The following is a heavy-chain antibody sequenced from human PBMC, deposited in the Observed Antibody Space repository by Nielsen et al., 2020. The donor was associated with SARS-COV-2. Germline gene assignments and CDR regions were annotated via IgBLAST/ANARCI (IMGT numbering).Heavy chain of an antibody. CDR2: ISWNSGSI. J-gene: IGHJ4*02. Sequence: GKSLKISCAASGFTFDDYAMHWVRQAPGKGLEWVSGISWNSGSIGYADSVKGRFTISRDNAKNSLYLQMNSLRAEDTALYYCAKETPPTTYYDYVWGRRGFDYWGQGTLVTVSS. V-gene: IGHV3-9*01. D-gene: IGHD3-16*01. CDR3: AKETPPTTYYDYVWGRRGFDY. CDR1: GFTFDDYA.